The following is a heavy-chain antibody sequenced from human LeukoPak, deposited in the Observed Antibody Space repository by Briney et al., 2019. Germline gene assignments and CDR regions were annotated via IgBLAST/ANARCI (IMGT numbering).Heavy chain of an antibody. V-gene: IGHV3-66*01. CDR1: AFSVTSNY. CDR3: TRDSGGDTNGYPSR. D-gene: IGHD2-8*01. J-gene: IGHJ4*02. CDR2: FYKDGST. Sequence: GGSLRLSCATSAFSVTSNYMSWVRQAPGKGLEWVSVFYKDGSTYHADSVKGRFTISRDNAKNTVNLHMSTLRVEDTGLYYCTRDSGGDTNGYPSRWGQGTLVTVSS.